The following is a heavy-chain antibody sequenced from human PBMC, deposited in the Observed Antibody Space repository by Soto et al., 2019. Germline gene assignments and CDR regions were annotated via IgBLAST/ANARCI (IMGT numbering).Heavy chain of an antibody. J-gene: IGHJ6*02. V-gene: IGHV4-31*03. CDR2: IYYSGST. Sequence: PSETLSLTCTVSGGSVSSGSYYWSWIRQHPGKGLEWIGYIYYSGSTYYNPSLKSRVTISVDTSKNQFSLRLSSVTAADTAVYYCARVTPLSGPIVVVTAYGMDVWGQGTTVTVSS. D-gene: IGHD3-22*01. CDR3: ARVTPLSGPIVVVTAYGMDV. CDR1: GGSVSSGSYY.